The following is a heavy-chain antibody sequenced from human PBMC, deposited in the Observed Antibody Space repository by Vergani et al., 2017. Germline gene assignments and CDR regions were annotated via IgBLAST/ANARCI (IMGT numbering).Heavy chain of an antibody. CDR3: AREESGYYFDY. CDR1: GGSFSGYY. CDR2: IYYSGST. Sequence: QVQLQQWGAGLLKPSETLSLTCAVYGGSFSGYYWSWIRQPPGKGLEWIGYIYYSGSTNYNPSLKSRVTISVDTSKNQFSLKLRSVTAADTAVYYCAREESGYYFDYWGQGTLVTVSS. D-gene: IGHD6-25*01. V-gene: IGHV4-34*11. J-gene: IGHJ4*02.